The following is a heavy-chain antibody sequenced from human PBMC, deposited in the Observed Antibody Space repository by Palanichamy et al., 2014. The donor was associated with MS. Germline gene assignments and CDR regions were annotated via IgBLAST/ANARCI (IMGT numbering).Heavy chain of an antibody. Sequence: QVQLVESGGGVVXPGGSLRLSCAASGFSFSSYGMHWVRQAPGKGLEWVAFIRYDENKKYYADSVKGRFTVSRDNSKNTLYLQMNSLGAEDTAMHYCAKLTGINAFDTWGQGTMVTVSS. V-gene: IGHV3-30*02. D-gene: IGHD1-20*01. CDR1: GFSFSSYG. J-gene: IGHJ3*02. CDR3: AKLTGINAFDT. CDR2: IRYDENKK.